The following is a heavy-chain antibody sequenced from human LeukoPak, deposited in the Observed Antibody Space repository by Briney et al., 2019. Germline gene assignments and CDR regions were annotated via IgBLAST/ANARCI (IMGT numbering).Heavy chain of an antibody. Sequence: PGGSLRLSCTASGFTVSNNYMAWVRQAPGKGLEWVSYISSSGSTIYYADSVKGRFTISRDNAKKSLYLQMNSLRAEDTAVYYCARLPTVTTMGYWGQGTLVTVSS. V-gene: IGHV3-48*03. CDR2: ISSSGSTI. J-gene: IGHJ4*02. CDR1: GFTVSNNY. CDR3: ARLPTVTTMGY. D-gene: IGHD4-17*01.